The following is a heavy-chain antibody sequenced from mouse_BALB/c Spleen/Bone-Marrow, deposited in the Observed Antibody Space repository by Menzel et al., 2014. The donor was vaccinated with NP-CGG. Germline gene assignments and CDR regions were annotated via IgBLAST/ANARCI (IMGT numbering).Heavy chain of an antibody. Sequence: QVHVKQSGAELAKPGASVKMSCKASGYTITDTCIHWIKQRPGQGLEWICYINPSTGYSEYNQDFKDKATLTVDKSSSTTYMQQKNLTAEDSAVYNYARDYWGQGTPLTVS. CDR3: ARDY. V-gene: IGHV1-7*01. CDR1: GYTITDTC. CDR2: INPSTGYS. J-gene: IGHJ2*01.